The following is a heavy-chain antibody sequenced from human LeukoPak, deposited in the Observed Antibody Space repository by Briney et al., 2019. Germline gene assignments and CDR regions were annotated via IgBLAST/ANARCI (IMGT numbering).Heavy chain of an antibody. CDR2: IYYSGST. V-gene: IGHV4-59*01. J-gene: IGHJ6*03. D-gene: IGHD2-15*01. CDR3: ASNRIDNYMDV. Sequence: SETLSLTCTVSGGSISSYYWSWIRQPPGKGLEWIGYIYYSGSTNYSPSLKSRVTISVDTSRNQFSLKLSSVTAADTAVYYCASNRIDNYMDVWGKGTTVTVSS. CDR1: GGSISSYY.